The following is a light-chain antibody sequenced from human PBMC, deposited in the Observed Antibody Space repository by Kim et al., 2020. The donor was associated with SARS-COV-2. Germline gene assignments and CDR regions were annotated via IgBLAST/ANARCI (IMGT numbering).Light chain of an antibody. CDR3: QTWGAGTWV. Sequence: QLVLTQSPSASASLGASVKLTCTLSSGHSSDAIAWHQQQPEKGPRYLMKLNSDGSHNKGDGIPDRFSGSSSGAERYLTISSLQSEDEADYYCQTWGAGTWVFGGGTKVTVL. CDR1: SGHSSDA. V-gene: IGLV4-69*01. J-gene: IGLJ3*02. CDR2: LNSDGSH.